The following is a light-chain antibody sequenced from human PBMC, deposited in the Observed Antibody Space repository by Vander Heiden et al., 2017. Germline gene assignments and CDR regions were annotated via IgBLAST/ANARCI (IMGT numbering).Light chain of an antibody. CDR3: CSDAGRYTYV. CDR1: SSDVGGHKY. V-gene: IGLV2-11*01. J-gene: IGLJ1*01. Sequence: QSALTQPRAVSGSPGQSVTISCTGTSSDVGGHKYVSWYQHYPGQAPTLLIYDVSTRQSGVPDRFSGSKSGNTASLTISGLQAEDESDYYCCSDAGRYTYVFGSGTKVTVL. CDR2: DVS.